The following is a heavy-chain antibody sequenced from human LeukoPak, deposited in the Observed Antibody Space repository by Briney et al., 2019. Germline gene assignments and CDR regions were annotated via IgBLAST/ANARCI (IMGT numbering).Heavy chain of an antibody. Sequence: PGGSLRLSCAASGFTFSSYWMHWVRQAPGKGLVWVSRINSDGSSTSYADSVKGRFTISRDNAKNTLYLQMNSLRAEDTAVYYCASIAAAGDSDYWGQGTLVTVSS. CDR3: ASIAAAGDSDY. V-gene: IGHV3-74*01. CDR1: GFTFSSYW. J-gene: IGHJ4*02. CDR2: INSDGSST. D-gene: IGHD6-13*01.